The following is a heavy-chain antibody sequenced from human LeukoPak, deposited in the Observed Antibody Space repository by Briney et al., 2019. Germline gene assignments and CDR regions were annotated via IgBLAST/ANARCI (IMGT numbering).Heavy chain of an antibody. J-gene: IGHJ5*02. D-gene: IGHD6-6*01. V-gene: IGHV1-18*01. Sequence: GASVKGSCKASGYTFTSYGISWVRQAPGQGLEWVGWISAYNGNTNYAQKLQGRVTMATDTSTSTAYMELRSLRSDDTAVYYCAREASYSSSSGYWFDPWGQGTLVTVSS. CDR1: GYTFTSYG. CDR2: ISAYNGNT. CDR3: AREASYSSSSGYWFDP.